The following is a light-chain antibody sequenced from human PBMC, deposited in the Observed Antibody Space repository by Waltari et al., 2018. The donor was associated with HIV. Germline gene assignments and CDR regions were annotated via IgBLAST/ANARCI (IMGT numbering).Light chain of an antibody. J-gene: IGLJ1*01. CDR3: QSSDSRLNLYV. V-gene: IGLV1-40*01. CDR1: GPGFD. CDR2: ANI. Sequence: QSVLTQPPSVSGAPGQKVTISCTGIGPGFDVHWYQQLAGRAPKVLIYANINRPSGVPDRFSASKSGTSASLAITGLQAEDEADYHGQSSDSRLNLYVFGTGTKVTVL.